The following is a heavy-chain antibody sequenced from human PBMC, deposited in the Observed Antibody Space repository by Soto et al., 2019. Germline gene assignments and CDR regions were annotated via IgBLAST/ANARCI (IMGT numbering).Heavy chain of an antibody. CDR1: GFTFSSYA. CDR3: AREYRDSGVLRYFDWSGHFDY. J-gene: IGHJ4*02. Sequence: SGGSLRLSCAASGFTFSSYAMSWVHQAPGKGLEWVSTISGSGSETYYVDSVKGRFTISRDNAKNTLYLQMNSLRAEDTAVYYCAREYRDSGVLRYFDWSGHFDYWGQGTLVTVSS. CDR2: ISGSGSET. D-gene: IGHD3-9*01. V-gene: IGHV3-23*01.